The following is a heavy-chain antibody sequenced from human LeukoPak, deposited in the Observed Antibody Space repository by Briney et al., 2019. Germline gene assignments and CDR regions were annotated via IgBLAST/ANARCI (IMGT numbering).Heavy chain of an antibody. J-gene: IGHJ4*02. CDR3: ARFSPRAMGNYLDF. D-gene: IGHD7-27*01. V-gene: IGHV4-30-2*01. Sequence: LRLSCAASGFTFSSYAMSWVRQAPGKGLEWIGYIYPRGSTYYNPSLKSRVILSLDKSANQFSLNLSSVTAADTAVYYCARFSPRAMGNYLDFWGQGTSVTVSS. CDR1: GFTFSSYA. CDR2: IYPRGST.